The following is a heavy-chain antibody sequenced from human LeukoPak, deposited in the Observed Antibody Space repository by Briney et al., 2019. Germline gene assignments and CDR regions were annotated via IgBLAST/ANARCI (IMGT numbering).Heavy chain of an antibody. Sequence: ASVNVSCKASGYTFTSYYMHWVRQAPGQGREWMGIINPSGGSTSYAQKFQGRVTMTRDTSTRTVYMELSSLRSEDTAVYYCARAAVGATDYWGQGALVTVSS. CDR1: GYTFTSYY. V-gene: IGHV1-46*01. CDR2: INPSGGST. D-gene: IGHD1-26*01. J-gene: IGHJ4*02. CDR3: ARAAVGATDY.